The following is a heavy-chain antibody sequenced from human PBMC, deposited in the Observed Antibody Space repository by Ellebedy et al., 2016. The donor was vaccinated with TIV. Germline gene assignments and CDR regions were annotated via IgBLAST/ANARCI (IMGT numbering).Heavy chain of an antibody. V-gene: IGHV3-48*01. D-gene: IGHD6-6*01. Sequence: PGGSLRLSCAASGFTXPSYSXNWVPPAPGKVXEWVAYISSSRSVIYYGDSVKGRVTISRDNAKNALYLQMNSLRAEDTAVYYCARRPNYYGTKEWGQGTTVTVSS. CDR2: ISSSRSVI. J-gene: IGHJ6*01. CDR3: ARRPNYYGTKE. CDR1: GFTXPSYS.